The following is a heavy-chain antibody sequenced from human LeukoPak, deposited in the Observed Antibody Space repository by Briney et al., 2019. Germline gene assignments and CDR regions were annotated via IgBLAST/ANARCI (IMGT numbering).Heavy chain of an antibody. CDR3: AKAGTGGTLVDY. J-gene: IGHJ4*02. V-gene: IGHV3-23*01. Sequence: QPGGSLRLSCAASGFTFDDYAMSWVRQAPGKGLEWVSAISGSGGSTYYADSVKGRFTISRDNSKNTLYLQMNSLRAEDTAVYYCAKAGTGGTLVDYWGQGTLVTVSS. D-gene: IGHD7-27*01. CDR1: GFTFDDYA. CDR2: ISGSGGST.